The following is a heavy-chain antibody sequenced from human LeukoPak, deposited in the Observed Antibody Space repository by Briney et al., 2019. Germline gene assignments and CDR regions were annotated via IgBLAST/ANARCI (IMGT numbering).Heavy chain of an antibody. CDR2: ISYDGSNK. Sequence: GGSLRLSCAASGFTFSSYGMHWVRQAPGKGLEWVAVISYDGSNKYYADSVKGRFTISRDNYKNTLYLQMNSLRAEDTAVYYCASAWFDPWGQGTLVTVSS. CDR3: ASAWFDP. J-gene: IGHJ5*02. CDR1: GFTFSSYG. V-gene: IGHV3-30*03.